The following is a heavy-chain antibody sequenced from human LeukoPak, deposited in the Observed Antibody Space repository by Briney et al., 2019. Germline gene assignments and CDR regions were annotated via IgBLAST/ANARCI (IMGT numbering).Heavy chain of an antibody. CDR1: GGTFSSYA. V-gene: IGHV1-69*13. CDR2: IIPIFGTA. J-gene: IGHJ6*02. D-gene: IGHD3-16*01. Sequence: ASVKVSCKASGGTFSSYAISWVRQAPGQGLEWMGGIIPIFGTANYAQKFQGRVTITADESTSTAYMELSSLRSEDTAVYYCARGVGWVKSYYYGMDVWGQGTTVTVSS. CDR3: ARGVGWVKSYYYGMDV.